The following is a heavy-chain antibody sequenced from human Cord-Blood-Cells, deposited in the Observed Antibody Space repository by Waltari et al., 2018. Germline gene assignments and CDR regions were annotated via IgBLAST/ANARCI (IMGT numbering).Heavy chain of an antibody. J-gene: IGHJ6*02. CDR2: INHSGST. CDR1: GGSFSGYY. D-gene: IGHD4-17*01. CDR3: VRLARYGDYYYYGMDV. V-gene: IGHV4-34*01. Sequence: QVQLQQWGAGLLKPSETLSLTCAVYGGSFSGYYWSWIRQPPGKGLEWIGEINHSGSTNYNPSLKSRVTISVDTSKNQFSLKLSSVTAADTAVYYCVRLARYGDYYYYGMDVWGQGTTVTVSS.